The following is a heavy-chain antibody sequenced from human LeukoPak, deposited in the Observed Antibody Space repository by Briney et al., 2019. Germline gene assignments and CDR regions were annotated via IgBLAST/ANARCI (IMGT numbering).Heavy chain of an antibody. J-gene: IGHJ4*02. CDR3: AKDEGSGWYQH. D-gene: IGHD6-19*01. Sequence: GGSLRLSCAASGFTFSSYGMHWVRQAPGKGLEWVAGISYDGSSKYYVDSVKGRFTISRDNSKNTLYLQINSLRAEDTAVYYCAKDEGSGWYQHWGQGTLVTVSS. CDR1: GFTFSSYG. V-gene: IGHV3-30*18. CDR2: ISYDGSSK.